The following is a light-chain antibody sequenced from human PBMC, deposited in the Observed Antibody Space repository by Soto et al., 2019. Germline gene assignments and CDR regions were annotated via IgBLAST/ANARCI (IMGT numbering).Light chain of an antibody. V-gene: IGKV1-5*01. Sequence: DIQMTQSPSTLSASVGDRVTITCRASQSISSWLAWYQQKPGKAPKLLIYDASSLESGVPSRFSGSGSGTEFTLTISSLQPDDFATYFCQQSSSTPPTFGGGTKVDIK. CDR1: QSISSW. CDR3: QQSSSTPPT. J-gene: IGKJ4*01. CDR2: DAS.